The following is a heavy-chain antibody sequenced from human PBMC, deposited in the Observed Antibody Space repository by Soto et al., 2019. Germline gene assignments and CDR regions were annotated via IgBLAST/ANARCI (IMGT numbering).Heavy chain of an antibody. V-gene: IGHV4-39*01. Sequence: PSETLSLTCSVSGGSVSSPNYFWVWVRRAPGKGPEWIGNIFYNGRTDYNPSLQSRVTISVDTSKNQFSLKLGSVTAADMAVYYCASYIPRRNFDILTGYDAFDIWGQGTMVTVSS. D-gene: IGHD3-9*01. CDR3: ASYIPRRNFDILTGYDAFDI. CDR1: GGSVSSPNYF. CDR2: IFYNGRT. J-gene: IGHJ3*02.